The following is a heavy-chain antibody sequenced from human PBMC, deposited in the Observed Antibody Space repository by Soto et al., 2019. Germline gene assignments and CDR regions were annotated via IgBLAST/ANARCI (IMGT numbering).Heavy chain of an antibody. Sequence: GGSLRLSCAASGFTFSSYSMNWVRQAPGKGLEWVSYISSSSSTIYYADSVKGRFTISRDNAKNSLYLQMNSLRAEDTAVYYCARVRPAGAYCSGGSCYHQFDYWGQGTLVTVSS. D-gene: IGHD2-15*01. CDR1: GFTFSSYS. CDR3: ARVRPAGAYCSGGSCYHQFDY. V-gene: IGHV3-48*01. J-gene: IGHJ4*02. CDR2: ISSSSSTI.